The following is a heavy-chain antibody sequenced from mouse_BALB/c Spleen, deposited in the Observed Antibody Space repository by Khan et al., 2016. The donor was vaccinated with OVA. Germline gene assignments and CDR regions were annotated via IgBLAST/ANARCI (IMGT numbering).Heavy chain of an antibody. V-gene: IGHV2-9*02. Sequence: QVQLKESGPGLVAPSQSLSITCTVTGFSLTNYAIHWIRQPPGKNLEWLGIIWAGGSTNYNSALMSRLSISKDNSKSQVFLKMNSLHAHDTAIYYCARKREPDYFDYWGQGTTLTVSS. CDR3: ARKREPDYFDY. CDR1: GFSLTNYA. J-gene: IGHJ2*01. CDR2: IWAGGST.